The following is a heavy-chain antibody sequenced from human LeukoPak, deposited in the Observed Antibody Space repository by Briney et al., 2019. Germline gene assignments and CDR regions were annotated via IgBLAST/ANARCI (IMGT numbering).Heavy chain of an antibody. CDR3: ARDGDHSCGDY. D-gene: IGHD2-2*01. CDR2: ISWNSGSI. Sequence: ALRLSCAASGFTFDDYAMHWVRQAPGKGLEWVSGISWNSGSIGYADSVKGRFTISRDNAKNSLYLQMYSLTAEDTAVYYCARDGDHSCGDYWGQGTLVTVSS. J-gene: IGHJ4*02. V-gene: IGHV3-9*01. CDR1: GFTFDDYA.